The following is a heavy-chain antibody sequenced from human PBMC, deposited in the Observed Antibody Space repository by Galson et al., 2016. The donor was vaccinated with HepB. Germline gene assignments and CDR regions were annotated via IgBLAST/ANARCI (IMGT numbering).Heavy chain of an antibody. CDR1: GFTFSAHY. Sequence: SLRLSCAASGFTFSAHYMSWIPQAPGKGLEWISYIDSSGRPLYYADSVKGRFTISRDNVRNTLYLGMNVLRDEDTAIYYCTRDPDTSSKVDVWGQGTTVIFSS. J-gene: IGHJ6*02. CDR3: TRDPDTSSKVDV. CDR2: IDSSGRPL. D-gene: IGHD5-18*01. V-gene: IGHV3-11*01.